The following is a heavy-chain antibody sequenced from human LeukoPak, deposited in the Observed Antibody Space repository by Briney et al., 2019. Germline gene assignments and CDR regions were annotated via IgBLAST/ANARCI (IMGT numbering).Heavy chain of an antibody. J-gene: IGHJ6*03. CDR3: AKAPGVYYYYMDV. Sequence: GGSLRLSCAASGFTFSSYAMSWVRQAPGKGLEWVSAISGSGGSTYYADSVKGRFTFSRDNSKNTLYLQMNSLRAEDTAVYYCAKAPGVYYYYMDVWGKGTTVTVSS. V-gene: IGHV3-23*01. CDR1: GFTFSSYA. D-gene: IGHD7-27*01. CDR2: ISGSGGST.